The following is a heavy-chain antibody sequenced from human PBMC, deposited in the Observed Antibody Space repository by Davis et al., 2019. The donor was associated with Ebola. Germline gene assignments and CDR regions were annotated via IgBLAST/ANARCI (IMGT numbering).Heavy chain of an antibody. CDR3: ARDGVPAAHDY. CDR1: GFTFTRDW. D-gene: IGHD2-2*01. V-gene: IGHV3-7*03. Sequence: GESLKISCAASGFTFTRDWMTWVRQAPGQGLEWVANIKQAGSEKYYLDSVKVRFTISRDNAKNSLYLQMNSLRAEDTAVYYCARDGVPAAHDYWGQGTLVTVSS. CDR2: IKQAGSEK. J-gene: IGHJ4*02.